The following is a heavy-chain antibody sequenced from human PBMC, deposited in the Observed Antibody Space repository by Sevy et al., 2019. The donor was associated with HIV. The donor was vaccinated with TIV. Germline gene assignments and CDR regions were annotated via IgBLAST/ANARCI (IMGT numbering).Heavy chain of an antibody. Sequence: GGSLRLSCAASGFTFSNYAMSWVRQAPGKGLEWVSTINSSGGSTYYADSVKGRFTISSDNSKHTLYLQMNGLRAEDTAVYYCAKDLWAGVVVVATQSDYWGQGTLVTVSS. CDR2: INSSGGST. D-gene: IGHD2-15*01. V-gene: IGHV3-23*01. J-gene: IGHJ4*02. CDR3: AKDLWAGVVVVATQSDY. CDR1: GFTFSNYA.